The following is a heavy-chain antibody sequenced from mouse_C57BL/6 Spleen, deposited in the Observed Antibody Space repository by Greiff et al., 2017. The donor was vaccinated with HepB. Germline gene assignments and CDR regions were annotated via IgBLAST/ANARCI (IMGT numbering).Heavy chain of an antibody. Sequence: QVQLQQSGAELARPGASVKMSCKASGYTFTSYTMHWVKQRPGQGLEWIGYINPSSGYTKYNQKFKDKATLTADKSSSTAYMQLSSLTSEDSAVYYCAKHRGYFDVWGTGTTVTVSS. CDR3: AKHRGYFDV. D-gene: IGHD3-1*01. V-gene: IGHV1-4*01. CDR2: INPSSGYT. CDR1: GYTFTSYT. J-gene: IGHJ1*03.